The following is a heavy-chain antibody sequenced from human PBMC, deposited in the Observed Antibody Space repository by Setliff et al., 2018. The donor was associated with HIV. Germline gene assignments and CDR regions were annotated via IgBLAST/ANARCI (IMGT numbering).Heavy chain of an antibody. D-gene: IGHD2-2*01. CDR3: ARTKGCSSTSCPGTHYYYYMDV. CDR2: IHSSGST. Sequence: PSETLSLTCSVSSGSVSGYYWGWIRQPPGKKLEWIGYIHSSGSTIYSASLKSRVSISVDTSKNQVSLRLSSVTAADTAVYYCARTKGCSSTSCPGTHYYYYMDVWGKGTTVTVSS. J-gene: IGHJ6*03. V-gene: IGHV4-59*08. CDR1: SGSVSGYY.